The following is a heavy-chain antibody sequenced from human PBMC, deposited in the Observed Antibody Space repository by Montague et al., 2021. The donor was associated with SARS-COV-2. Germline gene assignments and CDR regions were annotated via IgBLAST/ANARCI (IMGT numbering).Heavy chain of an antibody. Sequence: LRLSFAASGFPFSGYAMHWVRQAPGKGLEWVAVISFDGSNAWYADSVKGRFTISRDNSKNTVYLQMNSLRAEDTAVYYCARGRVWVGVDNSDYWGQGTLVTVSS. CDR2: ISFDGSNA. J-gene: IGHJ4*02. CDR3: ARGRVWVGVDNSDY. CDR1: GFPFSGYA. D-gene: IGHD1-26*01. V-gene: IGHV3-30*04.